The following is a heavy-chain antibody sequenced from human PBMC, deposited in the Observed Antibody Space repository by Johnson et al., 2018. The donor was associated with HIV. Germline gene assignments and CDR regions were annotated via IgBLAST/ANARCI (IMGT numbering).Heavy chain of an antibody. Sequence: VQLVESGGGLVQPGGSLRLSCAASGFTFSSYWMTCVRQAPGKGLEWVANIKQDGSEKYYVDSVKGRFTISRDNAKNSLYLQMTSLRAEDTAVYYCARAYYTFWSGYDAFDIWGQGTMVTVSS. CDR3: ARAYYTFWSGYDAFDI. V-gene: IGHV3-7*04. J-gene: IGHJ3*02. CDR2: IKQDGSEK. CDR1: GFTFSSYW. D-gene: IGHD3-3*01.